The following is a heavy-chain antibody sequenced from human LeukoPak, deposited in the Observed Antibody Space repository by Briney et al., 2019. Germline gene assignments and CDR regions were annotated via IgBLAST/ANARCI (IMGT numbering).Heavy chain of an antibody. D-gene: IGHD7-27*01. V-gene: IGHV4-4*07. CDR1: GGSISSYY. CDR2: IYTSGST. J-gene: IGHJ6*03. Sequence: SETLSLTCTVSGGSISSYYWSWIRQPAGKGLEWIGRIYTSGSTNYNPSLKSRVTISVDTSKNQFSLKLSSVTAADTAVYYCARDSFSPTGDLYYYYYMDVWGKGTTVTVSS. CDR3: ARDSFSPTGDLYYYYYMDV.